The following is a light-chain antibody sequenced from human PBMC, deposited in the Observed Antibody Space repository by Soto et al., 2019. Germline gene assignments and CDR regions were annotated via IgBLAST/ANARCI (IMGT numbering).Light chain of an antibody. J-gene: IGKJ1*01. CDR3: QQYNSYRT. V-gene: IGKV1-5*01. Sequence: THSPDTLSAFAVDRVTITFRSSQSISSWLAWYQQKPGKAPKLLIYDASSLESGVPSRFSGSGSGTEFTLTISSLQPDDFATYYCQQYNSYRTFGQGTKVDIK. CDR2: DAS. CDR1: QSISSW.